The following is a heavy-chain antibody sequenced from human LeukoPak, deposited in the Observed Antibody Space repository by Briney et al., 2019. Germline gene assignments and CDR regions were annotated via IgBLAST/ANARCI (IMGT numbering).Heavy chain of an antibody. CDR1: GGSISSYY. CDR2: IYYSGST. CDR3: ASQDSYYYMDV. Sequence: SETLSLTCTVSGGSISSYYWSWIRQPPGKGLEWIGYIYYSGSTNYNPSLKSRVTMSVDTSKNQFSLKLSSVTAADTVVYYCASQDSYYYMDVWGKGTTVTVSS. J-gene: IGHJ6*03. V-gene: IGHV4-59*08.